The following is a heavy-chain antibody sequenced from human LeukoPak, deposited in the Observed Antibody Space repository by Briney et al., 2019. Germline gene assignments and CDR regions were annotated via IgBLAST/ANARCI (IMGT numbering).Heavy chain of an antibody. CDR3: AGTPYYYDSSGYYYGRRDTKTDFDP. Sequence: SETLSLTCTVSGGSISSSSYYWGWIRQPPGKGLEWIGSIYYSGSTYYNPSLKSRVTISVDTSKNQFSLKLSSVTAADTAVYYCAGTPYYYDSSGYYYGRRDTKTDFDPWGQGTLVTVSS. J-gene: IGHJ5*02. CDR1: GGSISSSSYY. D-gene: IGHD3-22*01. CDR2: IYYSGST. V-gene: IGHV4-39*01.